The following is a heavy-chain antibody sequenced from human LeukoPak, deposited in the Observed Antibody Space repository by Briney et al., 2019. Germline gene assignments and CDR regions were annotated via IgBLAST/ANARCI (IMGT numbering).Heavy chain of an antibody. V-gene: IGHV3-23*01. CDR2: ISGSGGST. CDR1: GFTFRSNA. D-gene: IGHD1-26*01. CDR3: AKDLIGSPRSFDY. Sequence: GGSLRLSCAASGFTFRSNAMSWVRQAPGKGLEWVSAISGSGGSTYYADSVKGQFTISRDNSKNTLYLQMNSLRAEDTAVYYCAKDLIGSPRSFDYWGQGTLVTVSS. J-gene: IGHJ4*02.